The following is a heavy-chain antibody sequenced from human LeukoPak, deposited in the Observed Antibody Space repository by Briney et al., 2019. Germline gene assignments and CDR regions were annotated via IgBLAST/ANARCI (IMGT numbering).Heavy chain of an antibody. CDR2: IYYSGST. Sequence: SETLSLTCTVSGGSISSSSYYWGWIRQPPGKGLEWIGSIYYSGSTYYNPSLKSRVTISVDTSKNQFSLKLSSVTAADTAVYYCARDLVSPERVDSSGYYLLDWGQGTLVTVSS. CDR3: ARDLVSPERVDSSGYYLLD. CDR1: GGSISSSSYY. V-gene: IGHV4-39*07. D-gene: IGHD3-22*01. J-gene: IGHJ4*02.